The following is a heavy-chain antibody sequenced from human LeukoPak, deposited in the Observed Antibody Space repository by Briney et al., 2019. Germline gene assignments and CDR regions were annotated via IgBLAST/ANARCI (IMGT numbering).Heavy chain of an antibody. CDR3: ANWQQPKEY. J-gene: IGHJ4*02. V-gene: IGHV3-30*02. Sequence: QPGGSLRLSCAASGFPFSSYRMHRVTPASDKGLEWVAFIRYDGTNKYYADSVKGRFTISRDNSKNTLYLQMNSLRVEDTAVYYCANWQQPKEYWGQGTLVTVSS. D-gene: IGHD6-13*01. CDR2: IRYDGTNK. CDR1: GFPFSSYR.